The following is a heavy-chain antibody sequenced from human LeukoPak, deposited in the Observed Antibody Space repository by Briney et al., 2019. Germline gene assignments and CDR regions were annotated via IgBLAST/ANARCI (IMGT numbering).Heavy chain of an antibody. J-gene: IGHJ4*02. CDR3: AKDSRYGYRWDYDY. Sequence: GGSLRLSCAASGFIFNAYSMSWVRQAPGQGLEWVAAITGSTRSTYYTDSVKGRFIISRDNSKNTVYLQMNSLRAEDTAVYYCAKDSRYGYRWDYDYWGQGTPVTVSS. D-gene: IGHD5-18*01. V-gene: IGHV3-23*01. CDR2: ITGSTRST. CDR1: GFIFNAYS.